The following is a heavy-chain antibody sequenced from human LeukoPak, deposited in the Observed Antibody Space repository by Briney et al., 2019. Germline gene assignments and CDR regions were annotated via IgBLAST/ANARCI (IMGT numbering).Heavy chain of an antibody. CDR2: INANSGGT. CDR3: ARDFGAHLGGSWYWFDS. D-gene: IGHD2-15*01. CDR1: GYTFTAYY. V-gene: IGHV1-2*02. Sequence: ASVKVSCKASGYTFTAYYIHWVRQAPGQGLEWMGWINANSGGTNYEQKFHGRVTMTRDTSISTAYMELSRVTSDDTAVYYCARDFGAHLGGSWYWFDSWGQGTLVTVSS. J-gene: IGHJ5*01.